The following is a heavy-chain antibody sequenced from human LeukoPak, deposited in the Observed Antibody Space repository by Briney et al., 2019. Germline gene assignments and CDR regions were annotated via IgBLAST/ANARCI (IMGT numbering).Heavy chain of an antibody. Sequence: SQTLSLTCAISGDSVSSNTAAWNWIRQSPSRGLEWLGRTYYRSKWYYGYALSVKSRITINPDTSKNQFSLQLNSVTAEDTAVYCCASDHWGAKDAFDIWGQGTMVTVSS. CDR1: GDSVSSNTAA. D-gene: IGHD1-26*01. CDR2: TYYRSKWYY. CDR3: ASDHWGAKDAFDI. J-gene: IGHJ3*02. V-gene: IGHV6-1*01.